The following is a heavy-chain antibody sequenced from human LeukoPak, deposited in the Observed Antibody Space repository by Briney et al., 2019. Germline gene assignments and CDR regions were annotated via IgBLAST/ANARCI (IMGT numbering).Heavy chain of an antibody. CDR2: IYSDRST. CDR1: GFTINNNY. J-gene: IGHJ1*01. CDR3: ARDSAFSSYSN. V-gene: IGHV3-53*01. D-gene: IGHD2-15*01. Sequence: PGGSLRLSCTASGFTINNNYMSWVRQAPGKGLEWVAIIYSDRSTYYPESVKGRFTISRDDSKNMLLLQMDSLRVEDTAIYYCARDSAFSSYSNWGQGTLVTVSS.